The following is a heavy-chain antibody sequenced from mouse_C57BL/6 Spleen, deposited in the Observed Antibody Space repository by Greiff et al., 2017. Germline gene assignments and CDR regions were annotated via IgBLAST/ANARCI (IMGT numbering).Heavy chain of an antibody. J-gene: IGHJ4*01. D-gene: IGHD2-3*01. CDR1: GYTFTDYY. V-gene: IGHV1-76*01. CDR3: ARGEDDGYYDYYAMDY. Sequence: QVQLKQSGAELVRPGASVKLSCKASGYTFTDYYINWVKQRPGQGLEWIARIYPGSGNTYYNEKFKGKATLTAEKSSSTAYMQLSSLTSEDSAVYFCARGEDDGYYDYYAMDYWGQGTSVTVSS. CDR2: IYPGSGNT.